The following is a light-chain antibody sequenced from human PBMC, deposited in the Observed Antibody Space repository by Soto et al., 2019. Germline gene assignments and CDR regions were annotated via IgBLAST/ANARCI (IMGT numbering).Light chain of an antibody. J-gene: IGLJ1*01. CDR3: AACDDSLNGYV. CDR2: AYS. V-gene: IGLV1-44*01. CDR1: SSNIVSNT. Sequence: QSVLTQPPSASGTPGQRVTISCSGSSSNIVSNTVNWYQHLPGAAPKLLMYAYSQRPSGIPDRFSGSKSGASASLAISGLQSEDEADYYCAACDDSLNGYVFGTGTKLTVL.